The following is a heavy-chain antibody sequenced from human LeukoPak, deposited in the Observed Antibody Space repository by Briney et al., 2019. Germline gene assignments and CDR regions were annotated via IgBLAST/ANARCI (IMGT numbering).Heavy chain of an antibody. J-gene: IGHJ4*02. CDR3: ARVREGEWERTFDY. CDR1: GYSISSGYY. V-gene: IGHV4-38-2*02. Sequence: PSETLSLTCTVSGYSISSGYYWGWIRQPPGKGLEWIGSIYHSGSTYYNPSLKSRVTISVDTSKNQFSLKLSSVTAADTAVYYCARVREGEWERTFDYWGQGTLVTVSS. D-gene: IGHD1-26*01. CDR2: IYHSGST.